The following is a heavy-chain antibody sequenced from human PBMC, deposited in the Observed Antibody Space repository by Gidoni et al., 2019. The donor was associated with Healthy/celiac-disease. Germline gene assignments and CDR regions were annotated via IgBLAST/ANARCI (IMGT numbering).Heavy chain of an antibody. CDR1: GFTFSRYG. CDR2: IGYDGSNK. D-gene: IGHD1-1*01. Sequence: QVQLVEAGGGVVQPGRSLGLSCAACGFTFSRYGMHWVRPAPGNGLGWVAVIGYDGSNKYYADSVKGRFTISRDNSKNTLYLKMNSLRAEDTAVYYCARDREVLRYGFDYWGQGTRVTVSS. V-gene: IGHV3-33*01. J-gene: IGHJ4*02. CDR3: ARDREVLRYGFDY.